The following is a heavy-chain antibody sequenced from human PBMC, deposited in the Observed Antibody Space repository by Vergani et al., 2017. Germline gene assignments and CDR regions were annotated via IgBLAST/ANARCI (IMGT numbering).Heavy chain of an antibody. D-gene: IGHD3-3*01. CDR3: ARAVGFTIFGVVLPGANWFDP. CDR2: IYHSGST. J-gene: IGHJ5*02. Sequence: QVQLQESGPGLVKPSETLSLTCAVSGYSISSGYYWGWIRQPPGKGLEWIGSIYHSGSTYYNPSLKSRVTISVDTSKNQFSLKLSSVTAADTAVYYCARAVGFTIFGVVLPGANWFDPWGQGTLVTVSS. CDR1: GYSISSGYY. V-gene: IGHV4-38-2*01.